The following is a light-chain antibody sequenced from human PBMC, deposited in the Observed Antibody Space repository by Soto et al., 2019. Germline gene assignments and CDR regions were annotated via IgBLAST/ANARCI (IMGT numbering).Light chain of an antibody. CDR2: GAS. CDR3: QQYNNWPPPMYT. CDR1: QSVSSN. J-gene: IGKJ2*01. Sequence: EIVMTQSPATLSVSPGARATLSCRASQSVSSNLAWYQQKPGQAPRLLIYGASTRATGIPARFSGSGSGTEFTLTISSLQSEDFAVYYCQQYNNWPPPMYTFGQGTKLEIK. V-gene: IGKV3-15*01.